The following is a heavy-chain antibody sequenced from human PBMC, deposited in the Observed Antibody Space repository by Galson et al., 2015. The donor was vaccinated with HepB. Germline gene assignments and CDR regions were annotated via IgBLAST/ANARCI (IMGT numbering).Heavy chain of an antibody. V-gene: IGHV5-10-1*01. J-gene: IGHJ3*02. D-gene: IGHD6-19*01. CDR1: GYSFTNYW. CDR2: IDPSDSYT. CDR3: ARHRGWELGDAFDI. Sequence: SGAEVKKPGESLKISCLGSGYSFTNYWISWVRQMPGKGLEWMGRIDPSDSYTNYSPSFQGHVTISADKSNTTAYLHWSSLKATDTAMFYCARHRGWELGDAFDIWGQGTMVTVSS.